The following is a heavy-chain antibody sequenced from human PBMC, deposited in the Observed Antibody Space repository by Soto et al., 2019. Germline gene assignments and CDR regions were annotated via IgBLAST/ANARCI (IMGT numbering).Heavy chain of an antibody. Sequence: PVGSLRLSCATSVFNFNNYAMSCVRHSPGERLEWVSFISSSGGTTYYADSVKGRFTISRDNSRNTVFLQMNTLGAEDTAIYYCATFMTVTGTGWGRASDYWCQGTWVTVSS. V-gene: IGHV3-23*01. J-gene: IGHJ4*02. D-gene: IGHD6-19*01. CDR1: VFNFNNYA. CDR2: ISSSGGTT. CDR3: ATFMTVTGTGWGRASDY.